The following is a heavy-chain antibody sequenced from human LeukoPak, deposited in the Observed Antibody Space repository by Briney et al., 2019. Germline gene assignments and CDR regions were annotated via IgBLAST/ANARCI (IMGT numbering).Heavy chain of an antibody. D-gene: IGHD3-22*01. CDR2: MYYSGST. CDR1: GGSISSGDYY. J-gene: IGHJ5*02. V-gene: IGHV4-30-4*01. CDR3: ARPYYYDSRIDP. Sequence: TTSETLSLTCTVSGGSISSGDYYWSWIRQPPGKGLEWIAYMYYSGSTYYDPSLKSRVTMSADTSKNQLSLKLSSVTAADTAVYYCARPYYYDSRIDPWGQGILVTVSS.